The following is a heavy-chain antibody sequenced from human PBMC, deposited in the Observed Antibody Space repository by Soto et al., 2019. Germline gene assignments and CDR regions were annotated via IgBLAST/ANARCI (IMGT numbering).Heavy chain of an antibody. J-gene: IGHJ6*02. D-gene: IGHD3-3*01. CDR2: IIPIFGTA. V-gene: IGHV1-69*12. Sequence: QVQLVQSGAEVKKPGSSVKVSCKASGGTFSSYAISWVRQAPGQGLEWMGGIIPIFGTANYAQKFQGRVTINADESTSTAYMELSSLRSEDTAVYYCASARFRGILYDYYYGMDVWGQGTTVTVSS. CDR1: GGTFSSYA. CDR3: ASARFRGILYDYYYGMDV.